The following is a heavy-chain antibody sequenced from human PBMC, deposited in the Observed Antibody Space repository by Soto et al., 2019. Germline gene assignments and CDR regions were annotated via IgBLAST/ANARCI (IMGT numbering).Heavy chain of an antibody. CDR3: AREAGYCSRTSCYRRAFDT. J-gene: IGHJ3*02. Sequence: EVQLVESGGDLVRPGGSLRLSCAASGFTFSGHWMHWVRQVPGKGLEWVSPVNTDGGTSAYADSVKGRFTISRENAKNTLHLQMSGLRAEDAAVYYCAREAGYCSRTSCYRRAFDTWGQGTTVSVSS. V-gene: IGHV3-74*03. CDR2: VNTDGGTS. D-gene: IGHD2-2*01. CDR1: GFTFSGHW.